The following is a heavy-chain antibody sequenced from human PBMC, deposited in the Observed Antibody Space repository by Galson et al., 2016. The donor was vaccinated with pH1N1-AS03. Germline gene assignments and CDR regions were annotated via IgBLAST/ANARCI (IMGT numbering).Heavy chain of an antibody. V-gene: IGHV3-48*04. Sequence: SLRLSCAASGFTFNTYGMFWVRQAQGKGLEWISYIGGGTDSIYYGDSVKGRFIVSRDNIRKSVYLQMNTLRVEDTALYYCASRRWLQNEYYFDHWGHGVLVIVSA. J-gene: IGHJ4*01. D-gene: IGHD5-24*01. CDR3: ASRRWLQNEYYFDH. CDR2: IGGGTDSI. CDR1: GFTFNTYG.